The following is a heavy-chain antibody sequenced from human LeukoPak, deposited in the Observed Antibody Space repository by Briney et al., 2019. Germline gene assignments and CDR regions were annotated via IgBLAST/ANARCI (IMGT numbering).Heavy chain of an antibody. V-gene: IGHV3-7*01. J-gene: IGHJ4*02. D-gene: IGHD4-17*01. CDR3: ARDRRPNDYGDYPLDY. Sequence: GGTLRLSCAVSGFTFSSYWMSWVRQAPRKGLEWVANIKQDESEKYYVNSVKGRFTISRDNAKNSLYLQMNSLRAEDTAVYYCARDRRPNDYGDYPLDYWGQGTLVTVSS. CDR2: IKQDESEK. CDR1: GFTFSSYW.